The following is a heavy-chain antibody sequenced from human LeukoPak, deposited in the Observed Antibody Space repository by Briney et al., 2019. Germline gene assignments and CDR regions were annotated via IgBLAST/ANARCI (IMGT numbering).Heavy chain of an antibody. V-gene: IGHV3-30*18. CDR2: ISYDGSNK. CDR1: GFTFSSYG. Sequence: GRSLRLSCAASGFTFSSYGMHWVRQAPGKGLEWVAVISYDGSNKYYADSVKGRFTISRDNSKNTLYLQMNSLRAEDTAVYYCAKDREVAVAGSPDYWGQGTLVTVSS. D-gene: IGHD6-19*01. CDR3: AKDREVAVAGSPDY. J-gene: IGHJ4*02.